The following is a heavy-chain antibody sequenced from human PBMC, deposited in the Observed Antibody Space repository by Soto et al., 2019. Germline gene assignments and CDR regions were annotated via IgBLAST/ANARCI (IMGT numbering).Heavy chain of an antibody. CDR2: ISAYNGNT. D-gene: IGHD5-18*01. V-gene: IGHV1-18*01. CDR3: ARDSPILTTTAMDSDFDY. J-gene: IGHJ4*02. Sequence: QVQLVQSGAEVKKPGASVKVSCKASGYTFTSYGISWVRQAPGQGLEWMGWISAYNGNTNYAQKLMGRVTLTTDTSTSTAYMELRSLRSDDTAVYYCARDSPILTTTAMDSDFDYWGQGNLVTVSS. CDR1: GYTFTSYG.